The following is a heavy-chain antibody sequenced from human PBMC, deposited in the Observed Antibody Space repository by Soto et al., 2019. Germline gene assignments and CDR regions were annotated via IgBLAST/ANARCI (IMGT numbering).Heavy chain of an antibody. D-gene: IGHD1-1*01. CDR3: ARERLVTGTDSYDGMDV. CDR2: INPSTAT. V-gene: IGHV1-46*01. CDR1: GNTFTSYH. J-gene: IGHJ6*02. Sequence: ASVKVSCKASGNTFTSYHVHWLRQAPGQGLEWLGVINPSTATTYAQKFQGRLTVTRDTSTNTVYMVLSSLRSEDTAVYCCARERLVTGTDSYDGMDVWGRGTTVTVSS.